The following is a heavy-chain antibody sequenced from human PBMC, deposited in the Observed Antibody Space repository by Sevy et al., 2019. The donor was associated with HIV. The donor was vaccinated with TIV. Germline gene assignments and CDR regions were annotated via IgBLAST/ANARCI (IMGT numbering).Heavy chain of an antibody. J-gene: IGHJ4*02. D-gene: IGHD2-21*02. Sequence: LSLTCADSGFTFIDYAMHWVRQAPGKGLEWVAVISDDGSKTYYADSVNGRFTISRDNSKNTLYLQMNSLRADDTAVYYCARGRVTSHYFDYWGQGTLVTVSS. V-gene: IGHV3-30*04. CDR1: GFTFIDYA. CDR3: ARGRVTSHYFDY. CDR2: ISDDGSKT.